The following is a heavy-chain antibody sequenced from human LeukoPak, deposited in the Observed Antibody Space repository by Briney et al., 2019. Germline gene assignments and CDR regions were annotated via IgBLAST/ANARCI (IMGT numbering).Heavy chain of an antibody. D-gene: IGHD3-10*01. CDR1: GGSISSYY. CDR2: IYYSGST. Sequence: SETLSLTCTVSGGSISSYYWGWIRQPPGKGLEWIGSIYYSGSTYYNPSLKSRVTISVDTSKNQFSLKLSSVTAADTAVYYCARHLGYYYGSGSYSSNHFDYWGQGTLVTVSS. J-gene: IGHJ4*02. V-gene: IGHV4-39*01. CDR3: ARHLGYYYGSGSYSSNHFDY.